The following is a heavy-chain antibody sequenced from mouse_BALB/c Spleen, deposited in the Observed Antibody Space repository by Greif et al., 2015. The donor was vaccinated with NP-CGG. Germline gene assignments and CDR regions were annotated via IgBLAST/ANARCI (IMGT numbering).Heavy chain of an antibody. J-gene: IGHJ2*01. CDR2: ISSGGSYT. Sequence: EVKLVESGGGLVKPGGSLKLSCAASGFTFSSYAMSWVRQSPEKRLEWVAEISSGGSYTYYPDTVTGRFTISRDNAKNTLYLEMSSLRSEDTAMYYCARDLFDYWGQGTTLTVSS. CDR1: GFTFSSYA. V-gene: IGHV5-9-4*01. CDR3: ARDLFDY.